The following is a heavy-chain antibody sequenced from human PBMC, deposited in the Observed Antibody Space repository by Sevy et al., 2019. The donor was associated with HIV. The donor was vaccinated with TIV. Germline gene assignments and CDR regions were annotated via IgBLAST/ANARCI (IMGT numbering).Heavy chain of an antibody. CDR3: AGENAWGRGYS. CDR1: GGSITSLY. V-gene: IGHV4-59*08. D-gene: IGHD1-26*01. J-gene: IGHJ4*02. Sequence: SETLSLTCTVSGGSITSLYWIWIRQPPGKGLEWIANIYYNGHINYNPSLKSRVTLSLDTSKNQFSPRLSSVTAADTAMYYCAGENAWGRGYSWGQGTLVTVSS. CDR2: IYYNGHI.